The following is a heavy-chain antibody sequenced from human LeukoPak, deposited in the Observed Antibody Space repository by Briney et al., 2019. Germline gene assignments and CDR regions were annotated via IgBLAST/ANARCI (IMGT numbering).Heavy chain of an antibody. Sequence: GGSLRLSCAASGFTFSSYAMSWVRQAPGKGLEWVSAISGSGGSTYYADSVKGRFTISRDNSKNTLYLQMNSLGAEDTAVYYCAKEYRFLEWLLYGYWGQGTLVTVSS. J-gene: IGHJ4*02. CDR1: GFTFSSYA. CDR2: ISGSGGST. D-gene: IGHD3-3*01. CDR3: AKEYRFLEWLLYGY. V-gene: IGHV3-23*01.